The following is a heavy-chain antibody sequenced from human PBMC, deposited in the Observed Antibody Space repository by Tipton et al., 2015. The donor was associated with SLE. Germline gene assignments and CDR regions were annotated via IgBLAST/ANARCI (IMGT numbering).Heavy chain of an antibody. Sequence: TLSLTCTVSGDSISSYYWNWIRQPPGKGLEWIGYVYYGGGTNYNPSLESRVTISEAMSKSQFSLMLSSVTAADTAVYYCARHVGGFWSGSSFDDWGQGTLVTVSS. CDR2: VYYGGGT. J-gene: IGHJ4*02. CDR3: ARHVGGFWSGSSFDD. CDR1: GDSISSYY. V-gene: IGHV4-59*08. D-gene: IGHD3-3*01.